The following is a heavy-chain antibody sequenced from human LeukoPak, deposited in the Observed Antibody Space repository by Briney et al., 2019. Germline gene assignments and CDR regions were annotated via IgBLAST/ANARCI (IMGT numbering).Heavy chain of an antibody. J-gene: IGHJ4*02. Sequence: GGSLRLSCAASGFTVSSNYMSWVRQAPGQGLEWVSVIDSGGSTYHAESVTGRLTISRDNCKNTLYLQMKSLRAEDTAVYYCARDVRRDGYNYYFDYWGQGTLVTVSS. CDR2: IDSGGST. CDR1: GFTVSSNY. CDR3: ARDVRRDGYNYYFDY. V-gene: IGHV3-53*01. D-gene: IGHD5-24*01.